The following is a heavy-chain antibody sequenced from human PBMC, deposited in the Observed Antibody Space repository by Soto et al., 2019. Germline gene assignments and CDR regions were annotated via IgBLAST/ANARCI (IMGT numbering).Heavy chain of an antibody. CDR2: ISAYNGNT. CDR3: ARDRPDSSGHQRPDAFDI. D-gene: IGHD3-22*01. V-gene: IGHV1-18*01. Sequence: GASVKVCWKASGYRFARYGSSWGRQAPGRGLEWMGWISAYNGNTNYAQKLQGRVTMTTDTSTSTAYMELRSLRSDDTAVYYCARDRPDSSGHQRPDAFDIRGTGTMVTLSS. J-gene: IGHJ3*02. CDR1: GYRFARYG.